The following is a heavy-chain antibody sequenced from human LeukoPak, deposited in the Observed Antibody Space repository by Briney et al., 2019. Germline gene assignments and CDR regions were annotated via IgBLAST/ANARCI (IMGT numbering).Heavy chain of an antibody. J-gene: IGHJ4*02. CDR3: ARDRGYSYGIFDY. V-gene: IGHV3-7*01. D-gene: IGHD5-18*01. CDR1: GFTFSSYW. CDR2: IKQDGSEK. Sequence: GGSLRLSCAASGFTFSSYWMSWVRQAPGKGLEWVANIKQDGSEKYYVDSVKGRFTISRDNAKNSLYLQMNSLRAEDTAVYYCARDRGYSYGIFDYWGQGTLVTVSS.